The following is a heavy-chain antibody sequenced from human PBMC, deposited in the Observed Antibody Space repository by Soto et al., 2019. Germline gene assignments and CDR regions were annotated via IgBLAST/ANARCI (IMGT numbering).Heavy chain of an antibody. CDR2: ISSSSSYI. Sequence: GGSLRLSCAASGFTFSSHSMNWVRQAPGKGLEWVSSISSSSSYIYYADSVKGRFTISRNNAKNSLYLQMNSLRAEDTAVYYCARPSYDCWSGPDKDAFDIWGQGTMVTVSS. CDR3: ARPSYDCWSGPDKDAFDI. D-gene: IGHD3-3*01. J-gene: IGHJ3*02. CDR1: GFTFSSHS. V-gene: IGHV3-21*01.